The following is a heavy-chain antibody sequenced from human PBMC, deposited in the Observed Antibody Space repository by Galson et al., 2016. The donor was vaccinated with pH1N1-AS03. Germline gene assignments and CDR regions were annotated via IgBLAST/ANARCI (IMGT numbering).Heavy chain of an antibody. CDR3: ARPLAVTDAFDI. D-gene: IGHD2-21*02. V-gene: IGHV4-39*01. CDR1: GDSISSSRFY. CDR2: IYYSGTT. J-gene: IGHJ3*02. Sequence: LSLTCKVSGDSISSSRFYWGWIRKPPGKGLEWIGSIYYSGTTYYTSSLKSRVTISVDTSKNEFSLRLTSVTAADTAVYYCARPLAVTDAFDIWGQGTMVTIS.